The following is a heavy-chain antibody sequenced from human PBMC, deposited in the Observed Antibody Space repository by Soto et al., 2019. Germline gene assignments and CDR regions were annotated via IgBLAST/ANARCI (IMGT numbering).Heavy chain of an antibody. V-gene: IGHV1-8*02. D-gene: IGHD6-13*01. CDR2: MNPNSGNT. CDR3: ARGRGIAAAGGGY. J-gene: IGHJ4*02. Sequence: GASVKVSCKTSGFMFTSSAVQWVRQATGQGLEWMGWMNPNSGNTGYAQKFQGRVTMTRNTSISTAYMELSSLRSEDTAVYYCARGRGIAAAGGGYWGQGTLVTVSS. CDR1: GFMFTSSA.